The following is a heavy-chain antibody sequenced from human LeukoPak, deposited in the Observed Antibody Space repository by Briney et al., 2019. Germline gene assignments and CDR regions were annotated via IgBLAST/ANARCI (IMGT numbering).Heavy chain of an antibody. CDR2: ISAYNGNT. J-gene: IGHJ6*02. Sequence: ASVKVSCKASGYTFTSYGISWVRQAPGQGLEWMGWISAYNGNTNYAQKLQGRVTMTTDTSTSTAYMELRSLRSDDTAAYYCARAGPQLVTEYYGMDVWGQGTTVTVSS. D-gene: IGHD6-13*01. V-gene: IGHV1-18*01. CDR3: ARAGPQLVTEYYGMDV. CDR1: GYTFTSYG.